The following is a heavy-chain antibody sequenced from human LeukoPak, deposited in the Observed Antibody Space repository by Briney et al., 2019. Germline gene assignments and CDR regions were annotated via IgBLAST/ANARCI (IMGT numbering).Heavy chain of an antibody. V-gene: IGHV1-8*01. CDR2: MNPNSGNT. J-gene: IGHJ4*02. CDR3: ARDVYGDYVFDY. D-gene: IGHD4-17*01. CDR1: GYTFTSYD. Sequence: ASVKVSCKASGYTFTSYDINWVRQATGQGLEWMEWMNPNSGNTGYAQKFQGRVTMTRNTSISTAYMELSSLRSEDTAVYYCARDVYGDYVFDYWGQGTLVTVSS.